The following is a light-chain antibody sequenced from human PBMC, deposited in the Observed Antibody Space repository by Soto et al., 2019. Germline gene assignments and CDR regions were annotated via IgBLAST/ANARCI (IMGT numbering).Light chain of an antibody. V-gene: IGKV1-5*01. CDR1: QSISSW. CDR3: QQYNSYSWT. CDR2: DAS. Sequence: DIQMTQSPSTLSASVGDRVTITCRASQSISSWLAWYQQKPGKAPKRLIYDASSLESGVPSRFSGSGSATEFTLTIRILQPDYFATYYCQQYNSYSWTFGQGTKVEIK. J-gene: IGKJ1*01.